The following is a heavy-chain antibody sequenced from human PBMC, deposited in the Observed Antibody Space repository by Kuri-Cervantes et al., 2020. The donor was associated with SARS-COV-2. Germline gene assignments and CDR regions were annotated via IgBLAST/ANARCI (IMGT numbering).Heavy chain of an antibody. J-gene: IGHJ4*02. D-gene: IGHD3-10*01. CDR1: GGSVSSGSHY. CDR2: IYYSGST. V-gene: IGHV4-61*01. CDR3: ARTLDYYGSGTYCFDY. Sequence: ESLKISCIVSGGSVSSGSHYWSWIRQPPGKGLEWIGYIYYSGSTKYNPSLKSRVTMSVDTSKNQFPLKLNSVTPADTAVYYCARTLDYYGSGTYCFDYWGQGTLVTVSS.